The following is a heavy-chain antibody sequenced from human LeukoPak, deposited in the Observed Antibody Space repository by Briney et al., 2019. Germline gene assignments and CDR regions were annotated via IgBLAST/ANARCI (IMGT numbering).Heavy chain of an antibody. Sequence: GGSLRLSCAASGFTFSSYAMHWVRQAPGKGLEWVAVISYDGSNKYYADSVKGRFTISRDNSKNTLYLQMNSLRAEDTAVYYCASGRRHNQANDYWGRGTLVTVSS. D-gene: IGHD1-26*01. CDR2: ISYDGSNK. V-gene: IGHV3-30*04. CDR3: ASGRRHNQANDY. J-gene: IGHJ4*02. CDR1: GFTFSSYA.